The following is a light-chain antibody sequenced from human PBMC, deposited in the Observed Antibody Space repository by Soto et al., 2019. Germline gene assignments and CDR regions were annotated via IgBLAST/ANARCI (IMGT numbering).Light chain of an antibody. CDR1: SSDVGGYNY. CDR3: SSFTSTSTVL. J-gene: IGLJ2*01. V-gene: IGLV2-14*01. CDR2: EVS. Sequence: QYALTQPASVSGSLGQSITISCTGTSSDVGGYNYVSWYQQHPGKAPKVMIFEVSKRPSGVSNRFSGSKSGNMASLTISGLQAEDEGDYYCSSFTSTSTVLLGGGTKVTVL.